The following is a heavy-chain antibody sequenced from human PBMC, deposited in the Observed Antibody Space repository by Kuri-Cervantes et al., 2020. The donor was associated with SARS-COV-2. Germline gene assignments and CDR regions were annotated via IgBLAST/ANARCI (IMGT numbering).Heavy chain of an antibody. CDR2: IRNRAYGGTT. J-gene: IGHJ4*02. Sequence: GESLKITCTASGFTLGDYVMTWFRQAPGKGLEWIGFIRNRAYGGTTELAASVRGRFSMSRDDSKGIAYLHLNSLNTEDTAVDYCSREPNCGSFVYFDYWGQGTMVTVSS. V-gene: IGHV3-49*03. D-gene: IGHD1-26*01. CDR3: SREPNCGSFVYFDY. CDR1: GFTLGDYV.